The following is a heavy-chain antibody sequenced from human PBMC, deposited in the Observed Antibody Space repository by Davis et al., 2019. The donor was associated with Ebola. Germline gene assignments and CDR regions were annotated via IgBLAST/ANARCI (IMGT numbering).Heavy chain of an antibody. Sequence: PGGSLRLSCAASGFTVSSNYMSWVRQAPGKGLEWVSVIYSGGSTYNADSVKGRFTISRDNSKNTLYLQMNSLRAEDTAVYYCAVIMVRGVIGENWFDPWGQGTLVTVSS. CDR1: GFTVSSNY. V-gene: IGHV3-53*01. CDR3: AVIMVRGVIGENWFDP. CDR2: IYSGGST. J-gene: IGHJ5*02. D-gene: IGHD3-10*01.